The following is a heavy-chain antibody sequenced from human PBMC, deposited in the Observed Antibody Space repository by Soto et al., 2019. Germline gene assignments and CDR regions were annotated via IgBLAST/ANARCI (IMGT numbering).Heavy chain of an antibody. V-gene: IGHV3-21*01. J-gene: IGHJ6*02. CDR1: GFTFSSYS. D-gene: IGHD1-26*01. CDR3: ARDTVSGSYYYYYGMDV. Sequence: GGSLRLSCAASGFTFSSYSMNWVRQAPGKGLEWVSSISSSSSYIYYADSVKGRFTISRDNAKNSLYLQMNSLRAEDTAVYYCARDTVSGSYYYYYGMDVWGQGTTVNVSS. CDR2: ISSSSSYI.